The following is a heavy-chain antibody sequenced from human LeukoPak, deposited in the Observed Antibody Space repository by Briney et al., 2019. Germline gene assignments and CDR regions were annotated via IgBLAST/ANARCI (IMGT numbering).Heavy chain of an antibody. CDR2: VSAVNTYT. CDR3: ARDVLGSSSWYYFDR. J-gene: IGHJ4*02. D-gene: IGHD6-13*01. CDR1: RFIFSDYY. Sequence: GGSLRLSCAASRFIFSDYYMSWIRQAPGKGLEWVSYVSAVNTYTNYADSVKGRFTISRDNAKNSLYLHMTSLTAEDTAVYYCARDVLGSSSWYYFDRWGQGTLVTASS. V-gene: IGHV3-11*05.